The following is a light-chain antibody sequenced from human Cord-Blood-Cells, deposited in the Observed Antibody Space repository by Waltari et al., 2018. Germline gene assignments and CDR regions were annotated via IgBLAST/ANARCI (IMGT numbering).Light chain of an antibody. CDR1: SSDVGGYND. J-gene: IGLJ1*01. CDR2: DVS. V-gene: IGLV2-11*01. CDR3: CPYAGSDTSV. Sequence: QSALTQPRSVSGSPGQSVTISCTGTSSDVGGYNDVSWYQQHPGQAPKLMIYDVSKRPSGVPDRFSGSKSGNTASLTISGLQAEDEADYYCCPYAGSDTSVFGTGTKVTVL.